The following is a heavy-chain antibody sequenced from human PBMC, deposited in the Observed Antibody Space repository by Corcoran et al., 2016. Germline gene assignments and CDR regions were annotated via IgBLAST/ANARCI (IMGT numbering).Heavy chain of an antibody. CDR3: ARADSSGNGVEY. CDR1: GFTFSSYW. J-gene: IGHJ4*02. V-gene: IGHV3-74*01. D-gene: IGHD3-10*01. CDR2: INSDGSST. Sequence: EVQLVESGGGLVEPGGSPRLSCAASGFTFSSYWMHWVRQAPGKGLVWVSRINSDGSSTSYADSVKGRFTISRDNAKNTLYLQMNSLRAEDTAVYDGARADSSGNGVEYWGQGTLVTVSS.